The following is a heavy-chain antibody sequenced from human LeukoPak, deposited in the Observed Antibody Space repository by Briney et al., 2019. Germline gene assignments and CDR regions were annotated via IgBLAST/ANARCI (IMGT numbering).Heavy chain of an antibody. V-gene: IGHV4-61*02. J-gene: IGHJ4*02. CDR1: GGSISSGSYY. CDR2: IYTSGST. D-gene: IGHD3-3*01. Sequence: SHTLSLTCTVSGGSISSGSYYWSWIRQPAGKGLEWIGRIYTSGSTNYNPSLKSRVTISVDTSKNQFSLKLSSVTAADTAVYYCASTPYDFWSGYGGLDYWGQGTLVTVSS. CDR3: ASTPYDFWSGYGGLDY.